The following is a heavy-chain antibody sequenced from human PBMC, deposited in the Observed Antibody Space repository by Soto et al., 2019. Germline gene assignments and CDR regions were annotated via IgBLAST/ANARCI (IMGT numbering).Heavy chain of an antibody. J-gene: IGHJ4*02. CDR3: VSRVAAAGTFDY. CDR2: ISSDGGST. CDR1: GFTFSSYA. Sequence: SLRLSCSASGFTFSSYAMHWVRQAPGKGLEYVSAISSDGGSTYDADSVKGRFTISRDNSKNTLYLQMSSLRAEDTAVYYCVSRVAAAGTFDYWGQGTLVTVSS. V-gene: IGHV3-64D*06. D-gene: IGHD6-13*01.